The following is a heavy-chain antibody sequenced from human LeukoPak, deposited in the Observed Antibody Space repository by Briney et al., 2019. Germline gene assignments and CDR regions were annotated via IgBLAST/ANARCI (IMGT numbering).Heavy chain of an antibody. D-gene: IGHD3-10*01. CDR3: AKDRGYLEWLSYYGSGSYPNDAFDI. J-gene: IGHJ3*02. V-gene: IGHV1-69*06. Sequence: ASVKVSCKASGGTFNSYAISWVRQAPGQGLEWMGGIIPIFGTTNYARKFRGRVTLTADKSTRTAYMELSSLRSEDTAVYYCAKDRGYLEWLSYYGSGSYPNDAFDIXGQGTXVTVSS. CDR2: IIPIFGTT. CDR1: GGTFNSYA.